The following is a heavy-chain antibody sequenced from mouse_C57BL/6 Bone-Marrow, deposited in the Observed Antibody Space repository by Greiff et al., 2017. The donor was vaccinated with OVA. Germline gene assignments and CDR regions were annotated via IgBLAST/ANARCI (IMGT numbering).Heavy chain of an antibody. J-gene: IGHJ3*01. Sequence: LQESGPELVKPGASVKISCKASGYAFSSSWMNWVKQRPGKGLEWIGRIYPGDGAINYNGKFKGKATLTADKSSSTAYMQLSSLTSEASAVYFCSSNPFAYWGQGTLVTVSA. CDR2: IYPGDGAI. CDR3: SSNPFAY. V-gene: IGHV1-82*01. CDR1: GYAFSSSW.